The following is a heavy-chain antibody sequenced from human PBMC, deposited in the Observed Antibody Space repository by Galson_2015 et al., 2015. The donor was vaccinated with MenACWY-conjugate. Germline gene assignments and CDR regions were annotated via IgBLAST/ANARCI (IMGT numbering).Heavy chain of an antibody. Sequence: SLRLGYAASGFTFSRYGMHWVRQAPGKGLECVAVIWFDRSKNLDADSVKGRFAISSDNSKIALVLQMDSLRAEETAVYYCAEADGDYDPLTGQLRIWLDPWGQGTLVTVSS. V-gene: IGHV3-33*03. J-gene: IGHJ5*02. D-gene: IGHD3-9*01. CDR1: GFTFSRYG. CDR3: AEADGDYDPLTGQLRIWLDP. CDR2: IWFDRSKN.